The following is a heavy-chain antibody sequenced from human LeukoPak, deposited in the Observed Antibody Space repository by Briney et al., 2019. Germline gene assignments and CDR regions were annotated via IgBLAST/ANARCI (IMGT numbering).Heavy chain of an antibody. V-gene: IGHV1-69*05. CDR2: IIPIFGTA. J-gene: IGHJ4*02. CDR1: GGTFSSYA. Sequence: SVKVSCKASGGTFSSYAISWVRQAPGQGLEWMGRIIPIFGTANYAQKFQGRVTITTDESTSIAYMELSSLRSEDTAVYYCARDLVGATNGYFDYWGQGTLVTVSS. CDR3: ARDLVGATNGYFDY. D-gene: IGHD1-26*01.